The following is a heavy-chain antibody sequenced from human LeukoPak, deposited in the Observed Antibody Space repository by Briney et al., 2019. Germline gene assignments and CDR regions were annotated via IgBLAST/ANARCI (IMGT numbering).Heavy chain of an antibody. V-gene: IGHV1-3*04. CDR2: IDTGIGNT. J-gene: IGHJ4*02. Sequence: GTSVKISCKASGYTLTNNAMHWVRQAPGHRPEWMGWIDTGIGNTKYSQKFQGRVTITRDISASTAYVELTSLTSEDTAVYYCARGSVASSGWYLADYWGQGTLVTVSS. D-gene: IGHD6-19*01. CDR1: GYTLTNNA. CDR3: ARGSVASSGWYLADY.